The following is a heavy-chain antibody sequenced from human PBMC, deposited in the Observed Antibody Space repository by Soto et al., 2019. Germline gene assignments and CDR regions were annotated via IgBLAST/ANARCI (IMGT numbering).Heavy chain of an antibody. D-gene: IGHD1-1*01. CDR3: ASLLRPTNWXGGYFDY. Sequence: SETLSLTCFVSGGSISSNNYYWGWIRQPPGKGLEWIGSMSYSRSTYYNPSLKSRVTISVDTSKNQFSLKLTSVTAADTAVYYCASLLRPTNWXGGYFDYWGQGPLVTVSS. J-gene: IGHJ4*02. CDR1: GGSISSNNYY. CDR2: MSYSRST. V-gene: IGHV4-39*01.